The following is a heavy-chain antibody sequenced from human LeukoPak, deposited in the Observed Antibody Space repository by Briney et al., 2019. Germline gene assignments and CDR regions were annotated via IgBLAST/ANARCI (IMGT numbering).Heavy chain of an antibody. Sequence: SVKVSCKASGGTFSSYAISWVRQAPGQGLEWMGGIIPIFGTANYAQKFQGRVTITADKSTSTAYMELSSLRSEDTAVYYCARVRYYYDSSGYYFPDYWGQGTLVTVSS. CDR3: ARVRYYYDSSGYYFPDY. D-gene: IGHD3-22*01. CDR2: IIPIFGTA. CDR1: GGTFSSYA. J-gene: IGHJ4*02. V-gene: IGHV1-69*06.